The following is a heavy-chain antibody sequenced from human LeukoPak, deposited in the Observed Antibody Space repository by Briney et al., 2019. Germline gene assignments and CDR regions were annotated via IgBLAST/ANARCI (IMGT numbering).Heavy chain of an antibody. V-gene: IGHV3-66*02. D-gene: IGHD6-19*01. J-gene: IGHJ5*02. CDR2: IYSGGST. Sequence: GGSLSLSCAASGFTVSSNYMSWVRQAPGKGLEWVSVIYSGGSTYCADSVKGRFTISRDNSKNTLYLQMNSLRAEDTAVYYCARVKQWLVRVGWFDPWGQGTLVTVSS. CDR1: GFTVSSNY. CDR3: ARVKQWLVRVGWFDP.